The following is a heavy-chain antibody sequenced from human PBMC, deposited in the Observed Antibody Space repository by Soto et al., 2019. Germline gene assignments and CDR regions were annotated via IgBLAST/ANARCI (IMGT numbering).Heavy chain of an antibody. Sequence: GSLRLSCAASGFTFSSFSMNWVRQAPGKGLEWVSFISSSSSTIYYADSVRGRFTVSRDNAKNSLYLQMNSLRAEDTAVYYCARDRTKFVVVPAAIDSWGQGTLVTVSS. J-gene: IGHJ4*02. CDR2: ISSSSSTI. D-gene: IGHD2-2*01. CDR1: GFTFSSFS. V-gene: IGHV3-48*01. CDR3: ARDRTKFVVVPAAIDS.